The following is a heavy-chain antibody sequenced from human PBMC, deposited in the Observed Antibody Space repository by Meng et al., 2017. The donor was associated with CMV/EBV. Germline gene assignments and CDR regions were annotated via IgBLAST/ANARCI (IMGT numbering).Heavy chain of an antibody. CDR3: ARDQYYGMDV. Sequence: GESLKISCATSGFALSSYGMHWVRQPPGKGLEWVAVISYDGSNKYYAESVKGRVTISRDISKNTVYVQMNSLRPEDTAVYCCARDQYYGMDVWGQGTTVTVSS. V-gene: IGHV3-30*19. CDR1: GFALSSYG. CDR2: ISYDGSNK. J-gene: IGHJ6*02.